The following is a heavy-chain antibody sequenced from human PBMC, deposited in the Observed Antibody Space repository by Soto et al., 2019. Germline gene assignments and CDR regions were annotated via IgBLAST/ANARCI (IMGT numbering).Heavy chain of an antibody. V-gene: IGHV1-69*06. CDR2: IIPIFGTA. J-gene: IGHJ6*02. CDR3: ARVLGYYDSSGYYYYYGMDV. D-gene: IGHD3-22*01. Sequence: QVQLVQSGAEVKKPGSSVKVSCKASGGTFSSYAISWVRQAPGQGLEWMGGIIPIFGTANYAQKFQGRVTITADKSTSTAYLELSSLRSEDKAVYYCARVLGYYDSSGYYYYYGMDVWGQGTTVTVSS. CDR1: GGTFSSYA.